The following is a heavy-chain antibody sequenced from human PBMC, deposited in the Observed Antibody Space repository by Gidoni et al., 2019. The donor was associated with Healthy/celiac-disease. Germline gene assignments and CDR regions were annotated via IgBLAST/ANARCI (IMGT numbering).Heavy chain of an antibody. CDR1: GGPFSSYA. J-gene: IGHJ4*02. Sequence: QVQLVQSGAEVKKPGSSVTVSCKASGGPFSSYAISWVRQAPGQGLEWMGGIIPIFGTANYAQKFQGRVTITADESTRTAYMELSSLRSEDTAVYYCAIVKNEYSSSSVDYWGQGTLVTVSS. CDR3: AIVKNEYSSSSVDY. V-gene: IGHV1-69*01. D-gene: IGHD6-6*01. CDR2: IIPIFGTA.